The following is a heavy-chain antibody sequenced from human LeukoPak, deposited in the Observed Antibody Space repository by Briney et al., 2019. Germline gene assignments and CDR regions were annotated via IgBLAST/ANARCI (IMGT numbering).Heavy chain of an antibody. Sequence: GGSLRLSCADSGFTFSSYAMSWVRQAPGKGLEWVSAISGSGGSTYYADSVKGRFTISRDNSKNTLYLQMNSLRAEDTAVYYCAKNQLPVVVPAAMDYWGQGTLVTVS. J-gene: IGHJ4*02. V-gene: IGHV3-23*01. D-gene: IGHD2-2*01. CDR1: GFTFSSYA. CDR3: AKNQLPVVVPAAMDY. CDR2: ISGSGGST.